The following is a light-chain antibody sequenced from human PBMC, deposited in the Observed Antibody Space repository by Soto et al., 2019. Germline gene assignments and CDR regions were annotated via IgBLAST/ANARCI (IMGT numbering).Light chain of an antibody. CDR1: RSDVGSYDS. CDR3: SSYTTSRTYV. Sequence: QSALTQPPSVSGSPGQSVTISCTGTRSDVGSYDSVSWYQQPPGTVPKLMIYEVSNRPSGVPDRFSGSKSGNTASLTISGLQAEDEADYYCSSYTTSRTYVFGTGTKLTVL. CDR2: EVS. J-gene: IGLJ1*01. V-gene: IGLV2-18*02.